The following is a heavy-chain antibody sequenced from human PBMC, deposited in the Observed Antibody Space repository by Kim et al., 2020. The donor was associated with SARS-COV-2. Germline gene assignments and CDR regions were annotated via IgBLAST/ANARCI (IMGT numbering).Heavy chain of an antibody. CDR2: VIPMFSTA. D-gene: IGHD5-18*01. J-gene: IGHJ6*02. Sequence: SVKVSCKASGGTFSNYAVSWVRQAPGQGLEWMGGVIPMFSTAKYAQKFQGRVTITADESTSTAYMELSSLRSEDTAVYYCARQDGYSYGTDYYFYGMDVWGQGTTVTVSS. V-gene: IGHV1-69*13. CDR1: GGTFSNYA. CDR3: ARQDGYSYGTDYYFYGMDV.